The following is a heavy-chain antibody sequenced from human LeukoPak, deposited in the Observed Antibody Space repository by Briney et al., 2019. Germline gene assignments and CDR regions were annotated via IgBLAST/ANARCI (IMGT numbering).Heavy chain of an antibody. CDR2: INHSGST. Sequence: PSETLSLTCAVYGGSFSGYYWSWIRQPPGKGLEWIGEINHSGSTNYNPSLKSRVTISVDTSKNQFSLKLSSVTAADTAVYYCARDSSGYAGLDYWGQGTLVSVSS. CDR1: GGSFSGYY. J-gene: IGHJ4*02. CDR3: ARDSSGYAGLDY. V-gene: IGHV4-34*01. D-gene: IGHD3-22*01.